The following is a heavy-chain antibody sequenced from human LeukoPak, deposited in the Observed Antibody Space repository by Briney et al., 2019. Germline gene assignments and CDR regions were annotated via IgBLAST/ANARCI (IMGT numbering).Heavy chain of an antibody. CDR3: ARERVRGVIRYYYYHMDV. J-gene: IGHJ6*03. Sequence: AASVKVSCKASGYAFTSYYMHWVRQAPGQGLEWMGIINPSGGSTSYAQKFQGRVTMTRDTSTSTVYMELSSLRSEDTAVYYCARERVRGVIRYYYYHMDVWGKGTTVTISS. CDR1: GYAFTSYY. D-gene: IGHD3-10*01. V-gene: IGHV1-46*01. CDR2: INPSGGST.